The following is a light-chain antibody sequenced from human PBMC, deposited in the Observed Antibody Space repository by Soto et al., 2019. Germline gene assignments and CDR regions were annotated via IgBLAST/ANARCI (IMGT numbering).Light chain of an antibody. CDR2: KAS. J-gene: IGKJ1*01. Sequence: DITITQSPSTLSGSVGDRVTIHCRASQTISSWLAWYQQKPGKAPKLLIYKASTLKSGVPSRFSGSGSGTEFTLTISSLQPDDFATYYCQHYNSYSEAFGHGTKVDIK. CDR3: QHYNSYSEA. V-gene: IGKV1-5*03. CDR1: QTISSW.